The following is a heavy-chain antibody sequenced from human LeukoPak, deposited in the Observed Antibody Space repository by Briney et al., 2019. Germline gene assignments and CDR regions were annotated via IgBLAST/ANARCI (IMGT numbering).Heavy chain of an antibody. J-gene: IGHJ4*02. V-gene: IGHV3-66*01. CDR1: GFTFSSYS. D-gene: IGHD3-16*02. CDR3: ARDRVDYVWGSYRLGYFDY. Sequence: GGSLRLSCAASGFTFSSYSMNWVRQAPGKGLEWVSVIYSGGSTYYADSVKGRFTISRDNSKNTLYLQMNSLRAEDTAVYYCARDRVDYVWGSYRLGYFDYWGQGTLVTVSS. CDR2: IYSGGST.